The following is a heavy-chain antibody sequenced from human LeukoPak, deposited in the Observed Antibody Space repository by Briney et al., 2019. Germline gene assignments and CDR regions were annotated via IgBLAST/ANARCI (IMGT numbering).Heavy chain of an antibody. CDR3: ARVVTGYGQIDY. D-gene: IGHD5-18*01. J-gene: IGHJ4*02. CDR1: GGTFSSYA. Sequence: ASVKVSCKASGGTFSSYAISWVRQAPGQGLEWMGRIIPIFGTANYAQKFQGRVTITTDESTSTAYMELSSLRSEDTAVYYCARVVTGYGQIDYWGQGTLVTVSS. CDR2: IIPIFGTA. V-gene: IGHV1-69*05.